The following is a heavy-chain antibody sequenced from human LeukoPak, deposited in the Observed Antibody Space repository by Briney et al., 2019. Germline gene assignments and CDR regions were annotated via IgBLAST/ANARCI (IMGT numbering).Heavy chain of an antibody. CDR2: ISYDGSNK. CDR3: ARDGVYYGSGSVNWFDP. D-gene: IGHD3-10*01. J-gene: IGHJ5*02. V-gene: IGHV3-30*04. CDR1: GFTFSSYA. Sequence: PGGSLRLSCAASGFTFSSYAMHWVRQAPGKGLEWVAVISYDGSNKYYADSAKGRFTISRDNSKNTLYLQMNSLRAEDTAVYYCARDGVYYGSGSVNWFDPWGQGTLVTVSS.